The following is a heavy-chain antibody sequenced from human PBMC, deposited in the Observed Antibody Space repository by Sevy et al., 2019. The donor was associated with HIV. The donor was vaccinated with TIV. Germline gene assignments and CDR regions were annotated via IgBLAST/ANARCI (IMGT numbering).Heavy chain of an antibody. V-gene: IGHV3-30*18. J-gene: IGHJ6*02. CDR3: AKEKDTAKYYYYYGMDV. CDR2: ISYDGSNK. CDR1: GFTFSSYG. D-gene: IGHD4-17*01. Sequence: GGSLRLSCAASGFTFSSYGMHWVRQAPGKGLEWVAVISYDGSNKYYADSVNGRFTISRDNSKNTLYLQMNSLRAEDTAVYYCAKEKDTAKYYYYYGMDVWGQGTTVTVSS.